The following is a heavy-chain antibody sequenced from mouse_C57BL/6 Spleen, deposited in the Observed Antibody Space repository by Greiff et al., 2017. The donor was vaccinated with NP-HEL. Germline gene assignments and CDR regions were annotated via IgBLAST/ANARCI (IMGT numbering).Heavy chain of an antibody. J-gene: IGHJ4*01. CDR2: ISDGGSYT. V-gene: IGHV5-4*01. CDR1: GFTFSSYA. CDR3: ARDWMDY. Sequence: EVQLVESGGGLVKPGGSLKLSCAASGFTFSSYAMSWVRQTPEKRLEWVAPISDGGSYTYYPDNVKGRFTISRDNAKNNLYLQMSHLKSEDTAMYYCARDWMDYWGQGTSVTVSS.